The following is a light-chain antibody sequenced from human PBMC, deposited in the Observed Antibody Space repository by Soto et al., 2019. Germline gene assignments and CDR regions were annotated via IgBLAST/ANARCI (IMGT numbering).Light chain of an antibody. J-gene: IGLJ2*01. CDR3: AVWDDNLNGVV. V-gene: IGLV1-36*01. Sequence: QSVLTKPPSVSEAPRQRVTISCSGSRSNIGNNAVNWYQQLPGKAPKLLIYYDDLLPSGVSDRFSGSKSGTSASLAISGLQSEDEADYYCAVWDDNLNGVVFGGGTKLTVL. CDR2: YDD. CDR1: RSNIGNNA.